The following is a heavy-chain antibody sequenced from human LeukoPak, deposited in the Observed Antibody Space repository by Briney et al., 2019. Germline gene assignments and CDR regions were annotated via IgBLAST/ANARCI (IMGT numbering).Heavy chain of an antibody. D-gene: IGHD6-6*01. CDR3: ARDGVYPDP. Sequence: PGGSLRLSCAASGFTFSSYGMHWVRQAPGKGLEWVAVISYDGSNKYYADSVKGRFTISRDNSKNTLYLQMNSLRAEDTAVYYCARDGVYPDPWGQGTLVTVSS. V-gene: IGHV3-30*03. CDR2: ISYDGSNK. J-gene: IGHJ5*02. CDR1: GFTFSSYG.